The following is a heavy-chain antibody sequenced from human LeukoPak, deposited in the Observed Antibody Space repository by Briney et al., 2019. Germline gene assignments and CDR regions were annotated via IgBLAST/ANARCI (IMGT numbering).Heavy chain of an antibody. CDR1: GFTFSSYS. Sequence: PGGSLRLSCAASGFTFSSYSMNWVRQAPGKGLVWVSRINSDGSSTSYADSVKGRFTISRDNAKNTLYLQMNSLRAEDTAVYYCARLGGSGWYYFDYWGQGTLVTVSS. J-gene: IGHJ4*02. CDR2: INSDGSST. CDR3: ARLGGSGWYYFDY. V-gene: IGHV3-74*01. D-gene: IGHD6-19*01.